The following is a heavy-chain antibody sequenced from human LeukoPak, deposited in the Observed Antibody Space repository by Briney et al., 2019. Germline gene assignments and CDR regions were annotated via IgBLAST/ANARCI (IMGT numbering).Heavy chain of an antibody. CDR3: TTTGRYYYDSSGYYYFDY. V-gene: IGHV3-15*01. CDR2: IKSKTDGGTT. D-gene: IGHD3-22*01. J-gene: IGHJ4*02. Sequence: GGSLRLSCAASGFTFSNAWMSWVRQAPGKGLEWVGRIKSKTDGGTTDYAAPVKGRFTISGDDSKNTLYLQMNSLKTEDTAVYYCTTTGRYYYDSSGYYYFDYWGQGTLVTVSS. CDR1: GFTFSNAW.